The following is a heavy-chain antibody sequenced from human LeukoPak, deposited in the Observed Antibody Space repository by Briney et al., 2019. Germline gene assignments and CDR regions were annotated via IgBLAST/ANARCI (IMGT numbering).Heavy chain of an antibody. V-gene: IGHV3-11*04. CDR1: GFTFSDYY. CDR2: ISSSGSTI. Sequence: GGSLRLSCAASGFTFSDYYMSWIRQAPGKGLEWVSYISSSGSTIYYADSVKGRFIISRDNAKNSLYLQMNSLRAEDTAVYYCARDRGSVAVGTRWFDPWGQGTLVTVSS. J-gene: IGHJ5*02. D-gene: IGHD2-2*01. CDR3: ARDRGSVAVGTRWFDP.